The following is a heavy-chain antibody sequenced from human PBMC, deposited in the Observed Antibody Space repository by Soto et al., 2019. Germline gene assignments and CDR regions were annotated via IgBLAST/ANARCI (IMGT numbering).Heavy chain of an antibody. CDR3: ARSIVVVTAADY. D-gene: IGHD2-21*02. J-gene: IGHJ4*02. CDR1: GYTFTSYA. Sequence: ASVKVSWKASGYTFTSYAMHWVRQAPGQRLEWMGWINVGNGNTKYSQKFQGRVTITRDTSASTAYMELSSLRSEDTAVYDCARSIVVVTAADYWGQGTLVTVSS. V-gene: IGHV1-3*01. CDR2: INVGNGNT.